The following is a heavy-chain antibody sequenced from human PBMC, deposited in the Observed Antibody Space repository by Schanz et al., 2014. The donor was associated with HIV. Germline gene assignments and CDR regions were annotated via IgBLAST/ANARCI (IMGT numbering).Heavy chain of an antibody. CDR3: ASLGVAVERGFDF. J-gene: IGHJ4*02. V-gene: IGHV3-7*01. D-gene: IGHD3-3*01. Sequence: EEQVLESGGGLVQPGGSLRLSCAASGFTFSHYWMSWVRQAPGKGLEWVAHIKKDGSDKYYVGSVNGRFTISRDNARNSLFLQMSRLRVEDTAVYYCASLGVAVERGFDFWGQGTLVTVSS. CDR1: GFTFSHYW. CDR2: IKKDGSDK.